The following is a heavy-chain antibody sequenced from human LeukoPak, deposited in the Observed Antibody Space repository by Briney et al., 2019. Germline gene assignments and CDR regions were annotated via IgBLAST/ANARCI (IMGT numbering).Heavy chain of an antibody. J-gene: IGHJ4*02. V-gene: IGHV3-23*01. D-gene: IGHD3-10*01. CDR2: ISGSGGST. CDR3: AKDAPTVRGYYGSGSYYWPYFDY. CDR1: GFTFSSYA. Sequence: GGSLRLSCAASGFTFSSYAMSWVRQAPGKGLEWVSAISGSGGSTYYADSVKGRFTISRDNSKNTLHLQMHSLRAEDTAVYNCAKDAPTVRGYYGSGSYYWPYFDYWGQGTLVTVSS.